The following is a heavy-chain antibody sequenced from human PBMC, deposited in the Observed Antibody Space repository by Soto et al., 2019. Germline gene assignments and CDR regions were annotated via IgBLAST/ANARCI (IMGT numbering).Heavy chain of an antibody. V-gene: IGHV3-7*03. J-gene: IGHJ6*02. D-gene: IGHD3-10*01. CDR1: RFTFSNYW. Sequence: EVSLVESGGDLVQPGGSLRLSCAASRFTFSNYWMNWVRQAPGKGLEWVANINQDGSEKYYVDSVKGRFTISRDNAKNSLFLQMSGLRADDTAVYFCARDRPVRGVISKYYYYGLDVWGQGTAVTVSS. CDR3: ARDRPVRGVISKYYYYGLDV. CDR2: INQDGSEK.